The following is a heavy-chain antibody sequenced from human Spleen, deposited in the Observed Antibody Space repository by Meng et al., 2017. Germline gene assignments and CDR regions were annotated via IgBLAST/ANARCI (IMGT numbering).Heavy chain of an antibody. V-gene: IGHV3-30*03. CDR1: GFTFSGYG. D-gene: IGHD2-21*01. CDR3: ARDFGGNSDY. J-gene: IGHJ4*02. Sequence: QVQLVESGGGVVQPGRSLRLSCAASGFTFSGYGMHWVRQAPGKGLEWVAVISHDGSNKYYADSVKGRFTISRDNSKNTLYLQMNSLRAEDTAVYYCARDFGGNSDYWGQGTLVTVSS. CDR2: ISHDGSNK.